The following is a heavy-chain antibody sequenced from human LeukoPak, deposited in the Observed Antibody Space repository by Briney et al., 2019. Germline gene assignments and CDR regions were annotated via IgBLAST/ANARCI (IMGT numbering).Heavy chain of an antibody. D-gene: IGHD3-16*01. V-gene: IGHV3-23*01. CDR2: ISGSGGST. Sequence: PGGSLRLSCAASGFTFSSYAMCCVRQAPGKGLEWVSAISGSGGSTYYADSVKGRFTISRDNSKNTLYLQMNSLRAEDTAVYYCASARDYDYVWGSVDYWGQGTLVTVSS. J-gene: IGHJ4*02. CDR1: GFTFSSYA. CDR3: ASARDYDYVWGSVDY.